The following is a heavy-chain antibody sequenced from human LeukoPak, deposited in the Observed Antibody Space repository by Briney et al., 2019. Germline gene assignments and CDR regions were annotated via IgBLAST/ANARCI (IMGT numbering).Heavy chain of an antibody. CDR1: GFTFGIYA. CDR3: ARGHSSGWYYFDS. D-gene: IGHD6-19*01. J-gene: IGHJ4*02. V-gene: IGHV3-23*01. Sequence: GGSLRLSCAVSGFTFGIYAMTWVRQAPGRGLEWVSTISGSGGTTHFADSVKGRFTISRDNSGSTLYLQMNSLRAEDTAVYWSARGHSSGWYYFDSWGQGTLVTVSS. CDR2: ISGSGGTT.